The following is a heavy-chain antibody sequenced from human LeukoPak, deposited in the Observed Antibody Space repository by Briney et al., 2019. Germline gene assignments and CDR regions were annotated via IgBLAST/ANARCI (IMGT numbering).Heavy chain of an antibody. CDR3: GEGYSYGYDF. V-gene: IGHV3-30*02. CDR2: IGNDGSNK. J-gene: IGHJ4*02. Sequence: PGGSLRLSCVASGFTFSSYGMHWVRQAPGKGLEWVAFIGNDGSNKFYADSVKGRFTISRDNSKNTLSLQMSSLRADDTAVYYCGEGYSYGYDFWGQGTLVTVSS. CDR1: GFTFSSYG. D-gene: IGHD5-18*01.